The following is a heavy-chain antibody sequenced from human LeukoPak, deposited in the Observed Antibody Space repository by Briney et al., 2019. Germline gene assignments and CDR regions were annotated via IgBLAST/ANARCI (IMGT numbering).Heavy chain of an antibody. CDR1: GGPISSGGYS. J-gene: IGHJ4*02. CDR2: IYHSGST. V-gene: IGHV4-30-2*01. D-gene: IGHD3-22*01. CDR3: AGTRGYYYDSSGYIDY. Sequence: SETLSLTCAVSGGPISSGGYSWSWIRQPPGKGLEWIGYIYHSGSTYYNPSLKSRVTISVDRSKNQFSLKLSSVTAADTAVYYCAGTRGYYYDSSGYIDYWGQGTLVTVSS.